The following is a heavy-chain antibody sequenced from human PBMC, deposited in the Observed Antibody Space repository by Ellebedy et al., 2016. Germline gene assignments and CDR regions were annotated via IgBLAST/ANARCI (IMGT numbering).Heavy chain of an antibody. J-gene: IGHJ6*02. CDR3: ARERVDIVATIVIYYGMDV. V-gene: IGHV3-30*03. Sequence: GESLKISXAASGFTFSSYGMHWVRQAPGKGLEWVAVISYDGSNKYYADSVKGRFTISRDNSKNTLYLQMNSLRAEDTAVYYCARERVDIVATIVIYYGMDVWGQGTTVTVSS. CDR2: ISYDGSNK. CDR1: GFTFSSYG. D-gene: IGHD5-12*01.